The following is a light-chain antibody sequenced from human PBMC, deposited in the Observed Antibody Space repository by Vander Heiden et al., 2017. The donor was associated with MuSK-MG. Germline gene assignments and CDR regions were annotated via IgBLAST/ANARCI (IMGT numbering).Light chain of an antibody. CDR2: GAS. CDR3: QQDGTTPLT. Sequence: IVLTQSPGTLSLSPAERATLSCRASQSVTYSSLAWYQQKPGQAPRLLIYGASSRATGIPDRFSGSGSGTDFTLTISRLEPEDFAVYYCQQDGTTPLTFGGGTKVEIK. V-gene: IGKV3-20*01. CDR1: QSVTYSS. J-gene: IGKJ4*01.